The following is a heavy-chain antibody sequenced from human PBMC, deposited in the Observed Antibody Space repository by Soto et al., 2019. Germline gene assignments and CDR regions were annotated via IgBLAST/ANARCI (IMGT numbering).Heavy chain of an antibody. J-gene: IGHJ6*03. CDR1: GFTISSYA. V-gene: IGHV3-23*01. D-gene: IGHD6-6*01. CDR3: AKDLEYSSYYYYYYMDV. Sequence: GGSLRLSCAASGFTISSYAMSWVRQAPGKGLEWVSAISGSGGSTYYADSVKGRFTISRDNSKNTLYLQMNSLRAEDTAVYYCAKDLEYSSYYYYYYMDVWGEGTTVTVSS. CDR2: ISGSGGST.